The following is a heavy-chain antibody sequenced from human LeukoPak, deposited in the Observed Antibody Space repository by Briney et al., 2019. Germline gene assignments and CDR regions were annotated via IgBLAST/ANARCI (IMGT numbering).Heavy chain of an antibody. CDR2: IVPIFGTA. CDR3: ASPVLRIAGRYYYYGMDV. D-gene: IGHD2-15*01. Sequence: ASVKVSCTASGGTFSSYAISWVRQAPGQGLEWMGGIVPIFGTANYAQKFQGRVTITADESTSTAYMELSSLRSEDTAVYYCASPVLRIAGRYYYYGMDVWGQGTTVTVSS. V-gene: IGHV1-69*13. CDR1: GGTFSSYA. J-gene: IGHJ6*02.